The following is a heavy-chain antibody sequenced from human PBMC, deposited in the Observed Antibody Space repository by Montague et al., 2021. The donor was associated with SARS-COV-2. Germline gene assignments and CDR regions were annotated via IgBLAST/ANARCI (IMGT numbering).Heavy chain of an antibody. D-gene: IGHD3-22*01. V-gene: IGHV4-4*02. CDR2: IYHSGST. J-gene: IGHJ6*02. CDR1: GGSISSSNW. Sequence: SETLSLTCAVSGGSISSSNWWSWVRQPPGKGLEWIGEIYHSGSTNYNPSLKSRATISADKPKNQFSLKLSSVTAADTAVYYCARESANYDSSGPSYYYYGMDVWGQGTTVTVSS. CDR3: ARESANYDSSGPSYYYYGMDV.